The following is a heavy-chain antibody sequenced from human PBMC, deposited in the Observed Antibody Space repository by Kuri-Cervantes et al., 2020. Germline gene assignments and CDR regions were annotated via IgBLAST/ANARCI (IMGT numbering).Heavy chain of an antibody. CDR1: GYIFTAYY. Sequence: ASVKVSCKASGYIFTAYYIHWVRQAPGQGLEWMGWMNPNSGNTGYAQKFQGRVTMTRNTSISTAYMELSSLRSEDTAVYYCAISPSNLDYYDSSGLDDYGGQGTLVTVSS. CDR2: MNPNSGNT. CDR3: AISPSNLDYYDSSGLDDY. D-gene: IGHD3-22*01. J-gene: IGHJ4*02. V-gene: IGHV1-8*02.